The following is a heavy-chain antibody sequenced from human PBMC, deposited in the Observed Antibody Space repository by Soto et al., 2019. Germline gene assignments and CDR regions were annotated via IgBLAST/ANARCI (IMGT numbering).Heavy chain of an antibody. Sequence: QVQLQESGPGLVKPSETLSLTCTVSGGSVSSGSYYWSWIRQPPGKGLEWIGYIYYSGSTNYNPSLKSRVTISVDTSKNQFPLKLSSVTAADTAVYYCARDSFYDSSGWGQGTLVTVSS. CDR1: GGSVSSGSYY. CDR3: ARDSFYDSSG. CDR2: IYYSGST. J-gene: IGHJ4*02. D-gene: IGHD3-22*01. V-gene: IGHV4-61*01.